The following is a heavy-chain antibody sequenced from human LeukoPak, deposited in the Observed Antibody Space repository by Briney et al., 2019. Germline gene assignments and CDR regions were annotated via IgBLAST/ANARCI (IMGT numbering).Heavy chain of an antibody. CDR2: INHSGST. Sequence: SETLSLTCAVYGGSFGGYYWSWIRQPPGKGLEWIGEINHSGSTNYNPSLKSRVTISVDTSKNQFSLKLSSVTAADTAVYYCARASIAAAGTQYYGMDVWGQGTTVTVSS. J-gene: IGHJ6*02. CDR1: GGSFGGYY. D-gene: IGHD6-13*01. V-gene: IGHV4-34*01. CDR3: ARASIAAAGTQYYGMDV.